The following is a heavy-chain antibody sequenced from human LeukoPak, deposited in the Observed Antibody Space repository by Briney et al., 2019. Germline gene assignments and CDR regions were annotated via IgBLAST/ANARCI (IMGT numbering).Heavy chain of an antibody. CDR2: IYYSGST. Sequence: SQTLSLTCTVSGGSISSGGYYWSWIRQHPGQGLESIGNIYYSGSTYYNPSLKSRLSISVDTSKNQFSLKLSSVTAADTAVYYCARALGSSGYGWFDPWGQGTRVTVSS. CDR1: GGSISSGGYY. D-gene: IGHD3-22*01. CDR3: ARALGSSGYGWFDP. J-gene: IGHJ5*02. V-gene: IGHV4-31*03.